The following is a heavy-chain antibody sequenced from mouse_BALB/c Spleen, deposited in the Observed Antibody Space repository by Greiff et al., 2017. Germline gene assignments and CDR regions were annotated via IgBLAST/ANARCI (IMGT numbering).Heavy chain of an antibody. CDR1: GFTFSSFG. D-gene: IGHD2-10*01. V-gene: IGHV5-17*02. J-gene: IGHJ4*01. Sequence: EVHLVESGGGLVQPGGSRKLSCAASGFTFSSFGMHWVRQAPEKGLEWVAYISSGSSTIYYADTVKGRFTISRDNPKNTLFLQMTSLRSEDTAMYYCARGSYYGNYYYAMDYWGQGTSVTVSS. CDR2: ISSGSSTI. CDR3: ARGSYYGNYYYAMDY.